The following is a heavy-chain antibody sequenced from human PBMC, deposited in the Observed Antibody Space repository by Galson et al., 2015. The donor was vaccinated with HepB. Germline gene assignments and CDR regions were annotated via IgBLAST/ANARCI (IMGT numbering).Heavy chain of an antibody. D-gene: IGHD3-10*01. CDR3: ATAVITMVRGVIGAHYYYGMGV. CDR1: GYTLTELS. Sequence: SVKVSCKVSGYTLTELSMHWVRQAPGKGLEWMGGFDPEVGETIYAQKFQGRVTMTEDTSTDTAYMELSSLRSEDTAVYYCATAVITMVRGVIGAHYYYGMGVWGQGTTVTVSS. J-gene: IGHJ6*02. CDR2: FDPEVGET. V-gene: IGHV1-24*01.